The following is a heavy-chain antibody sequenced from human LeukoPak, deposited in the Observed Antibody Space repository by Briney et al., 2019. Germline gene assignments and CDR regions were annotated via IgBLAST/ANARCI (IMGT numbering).Heavy chain of an antibody. CDR3: ASSYCGGDCYFGYLAHGGYYFDY. Sequence: SVKVSCKASVGTFSSYAISWVRQAPGQGLEWMGRIIPIFGTENYAQKFQGRVTITTDESTSTAYMELSSLRSEDTAVYYCASSYCGGDCYFGYLAHGGYYFDYWGQGTLVTVSS. CDR1: VGTFSSYA. V-gene: IGHV1-69*05. D-gene: IGHD2-21*02. CDR2: IIPIFGTE. J-gene: IGHJ4*02.